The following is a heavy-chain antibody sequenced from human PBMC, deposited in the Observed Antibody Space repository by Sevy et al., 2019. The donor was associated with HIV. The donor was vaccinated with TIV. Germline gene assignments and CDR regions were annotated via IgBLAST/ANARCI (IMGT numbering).Heavy chain of an antibody. CDR1: GFAVSDNC. J-gene: IGHJ6*02. D-gene: IGHD4-4*01. V-gene: IGHV3-53*01. CDR2: IFSGGRT. Sequence: GGSLRLSCAVSGFAVSDNCMSWVRQSPGKGLEWVSVIFSGGRTSYADSVKGRFTVSRDGSKNTLYLQMDNLRAEDTAIYYCARDRVVHNDYIFVAYYYGMDVWGQGTTVTVSS. CDR3: ARDRVVHNDYIFVAYYYGMDV.